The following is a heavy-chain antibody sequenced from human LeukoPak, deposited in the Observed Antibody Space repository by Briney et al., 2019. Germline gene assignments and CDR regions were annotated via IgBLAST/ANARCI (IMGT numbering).Heavy chain of an antibody. V-gene: IGHV1-46*01. CDR3: AYRIAVAGTQFDY. Sequence: ASVKVSCKASGYTFTSYDMHWVRQAPGQGLEWMGIINPSGGSTSHAQKFQGRVTMTRDTSTSTVYMELSSLRSEDTAVYYCAYRIAVAGTQFDYWGQGTLVTVSS. CDR2: INPSGGST. J-gene: IGHJ4*02. D-gene: IGHD6-19*01. CDR1: GYTFTSYD.